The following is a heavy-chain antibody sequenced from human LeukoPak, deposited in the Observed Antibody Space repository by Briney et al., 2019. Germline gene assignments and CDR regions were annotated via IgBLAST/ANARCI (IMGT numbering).Heavy chain of an antibody. CDR2: IRYDGSNK. CDR3: ARGDYDFWSGYSLFDY. V-gene: IGHV3-30*02. CDR1: GFTFSSYG. D-gene: IGHD3-3*01. J-gene: IGHJ4*02. Sequence: GGSLRLSCAASGFTFSSYGMHWVRQAPGKGLEWVAFIRYDGSNKYYADSVKGRFTISRDNSKNTLYLQMNSLRAEDTAVYYCARGDYDFWSGYSLFDYWGQGTLVTVSS.